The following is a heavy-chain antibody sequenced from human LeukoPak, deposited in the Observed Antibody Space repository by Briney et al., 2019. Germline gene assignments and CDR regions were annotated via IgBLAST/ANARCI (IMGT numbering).Heavy chain of an antibody. CDR3: VRRYCSGGPCYSERGAFDI. V-gene: IGHV4-39*07. Sequence: SETLSLTCTVSGDSISSTSYYWDWIRQPPGKGLEWIGSIYYSGSTYYNPSLKSRVTISVDTSKNQFSLQLSSVTAADTAVYCCVRRYCSGGPCYSERGAFDIWGQGTMVTVSS. D-gene: IGHD2-15*01. J-gene: IGHJ3*02. CDR2: IYYSGST. CDR1: GDSISSTSYY.